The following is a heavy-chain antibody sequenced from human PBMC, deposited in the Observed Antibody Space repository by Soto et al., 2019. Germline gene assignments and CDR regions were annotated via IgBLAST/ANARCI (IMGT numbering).Heavy chain of an antibody. Sequence: WKTLSLTCTVYGGSITSYYWSCILQSPGKGLEWIGNSYYSGSTTYNPSLKSRVTISVDTSKKYFSLKLSSVTAADTAVYFCARDPNEFSNPSQHHYCMNFCDQGIMVSVSS. CDR2: SYYSGST. J-gene: IGHJ6*02. D-gene: IGHD4-4*01. V-gene: IGHV4-59*01. CDR1: GGSITSYY. CDR3: ARDPNEFSNPSQHHYCMNF.